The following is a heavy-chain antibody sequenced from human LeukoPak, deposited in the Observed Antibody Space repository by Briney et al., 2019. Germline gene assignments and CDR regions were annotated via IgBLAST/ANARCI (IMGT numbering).Heavy chain of an antibody. CDR3: ARGAMIVVVIQETDAFDI. CDR2: INHSGST. D-gene: IGHD3-22*01. J-gene: IGHJ3*02. CDR1: GGSFGGYY. V-gene: IGHV4-34*01. Sequence: SETLSLTCAVYGGSFGGYYWSWIRQPPGKGLEWIGEINHSGSTNYNPSLKSRVTISVDTSKNQFSLKLSSVTAADTAVYYCARGAMIVVVIQETDAFDIWGQGTMVTVSS.